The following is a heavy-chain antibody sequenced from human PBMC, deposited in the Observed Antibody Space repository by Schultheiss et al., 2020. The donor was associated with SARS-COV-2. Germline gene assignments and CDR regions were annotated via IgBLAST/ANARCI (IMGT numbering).Heavy chain of an antibody. CDR1: GFTFSSYG. V-gene: IGHV3-30*18. J-gene: IGHJ4*02. CDR2: ISYDGSNK. Sequence: GGSLRLSCAASGFTFSSYGMHWVRQAPGKGLEWVAVISYDGSNKYYADSVKGRFTISRDNSKNTRYLQMNSLRAEDTAVYYCAKDRSVVVVVAATLDYWGQGTLVTVSS. D-gene: IGHD2-15*01. CDR3: AKDRSVVVVVAATLDY.